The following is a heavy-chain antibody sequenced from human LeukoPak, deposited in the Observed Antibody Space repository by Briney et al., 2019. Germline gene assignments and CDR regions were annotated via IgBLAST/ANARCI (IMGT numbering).Heavy chain of an antibody. D-gene: IGHD2-2*01. CDR3: ARVSSSSTNYFDS. CDR2: ISSGSTYT. CDR1: GFAFSDYC. Sequence: GGSLRLSCAASGFAFSDYCMTWIRQAPGKGLEWVSYISSGSTYTNYGDAVKGRFIISRDNAKNSLYLQMNRLRAEDTAVYYCARVSSSSTNYFDSWGQGTLVTVST. V-gene: IGHV3-11*06. J-gene: IGHJ4*02.